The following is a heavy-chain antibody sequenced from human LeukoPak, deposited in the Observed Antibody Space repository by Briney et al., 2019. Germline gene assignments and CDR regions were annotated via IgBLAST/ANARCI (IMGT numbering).Heavy chain of an antibody. CDR3: AAGHCSGGSCYSGY. Sequence: SETLSLTCAVYGGSFSGYYRSWIRQPPGKGLEWIGEINHSGSTDYNPSLKSRVTISVDTSKNQFSLKLSSVTAADTAVYYCAAGHCSGGSCYSGYWGQGTLVTVSS. CDR2: INHSGST. CDR1: GGSFSGYY. V-gene: IGHV4-34*01. J-gene: IGHJ4*02. D-gene: IGHD2-15*01.